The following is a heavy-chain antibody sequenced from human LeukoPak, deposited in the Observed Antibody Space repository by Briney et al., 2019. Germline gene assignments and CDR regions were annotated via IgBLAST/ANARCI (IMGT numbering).Heavy chain of an antibody. V-gene: IGHV4-59*01. CDR1: GGSITNYY. J-gene: IGHJ3*02. CDR3: ARGSPGGGGDAFDI. CDR2: MCYSGNT. Sequence: SETLSPTCLVSGGSITNYYWTWIRQPSAKGLEWIGYMCYSGNTDYSPSLRDRLTLSVDTSKNQFSLTLTSVSAADTAVYYCARGSPGGGGDAFDIWGHGVMVTVSS. D-gene: IGHD3-16*01.